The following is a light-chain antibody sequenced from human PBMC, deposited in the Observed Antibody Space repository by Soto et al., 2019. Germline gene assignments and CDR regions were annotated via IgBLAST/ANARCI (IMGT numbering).Light chain of an antibody. V-gene: IGKV3-20*01. J-gene: IGKJ5*01. CDR1: QSVSSNQ. CDR2: GAS. CDR3: HHYCSSPPIT. Sequence: EVVLTQSPGTLSLSPGERATLSCRASQSVSSNQLIWYQQQPGQAPTLLIYGASSRATGIPDRFSGSASWTAFTLTTSNLETEEFEVYYYHHYCSSPPITFGQGTRLEIK.